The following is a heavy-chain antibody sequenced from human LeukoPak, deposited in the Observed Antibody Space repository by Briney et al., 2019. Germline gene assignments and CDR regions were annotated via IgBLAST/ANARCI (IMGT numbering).Heavy chain of an antibody. J-gene: IGHJ6*03. V-gene: IGHV3-53*01. CDR2: IYSGGST. CDR3: ARSLAEGGYSSGWYQPYYYYYYMDV. D-gene: IGHD6-19*01. CDR1: GFTVSSNY. Sequence: GGSLRLSCAASGFTVSSNYMSWVRQAPGKGLEWVSVIYSGGSTYYADSVKGRFTISRDNSKNTLYLQMNSLRAEDTAVYYCARSLAEGGYSSGWYQPYYYYYYMDVWGKGTTVTISS.